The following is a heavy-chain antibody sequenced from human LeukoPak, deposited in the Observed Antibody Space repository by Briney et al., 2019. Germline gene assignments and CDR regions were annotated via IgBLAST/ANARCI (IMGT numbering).Heavy chain of an antibody. V-gene: IGHV3-7*04. J-gene: IGHJ5*02. Sequence: PGGSLRLSCAASGFTFRSYWMSWVRQAPGKGLEWVANIREDGSEKYYVDSVRGRFTISRDNAKNSLYLQMNSLRAADTAVYYCARAGYGGNWFDPWGQGTLVTVSS. CDR1: GFTFRSYW. CDR2: IREDGSEK. CDR3: ARAGYGGNWFDP. D-gene: IGHD2-15*01.